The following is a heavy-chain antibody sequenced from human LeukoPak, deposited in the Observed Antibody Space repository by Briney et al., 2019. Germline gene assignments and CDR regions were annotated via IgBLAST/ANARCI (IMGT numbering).Heavy chain of an antibody. V-gene: IGHV4-59*11. Sequence: PSETLSLTCIVSGDSITNHYWSLIRRPPGKGLEWIGYIYYNGIINYNPSLKSRVTISVDTSRNQFSMKLNSVTAADTAVYYCARVARGYSYGHFDYWGQGALVTVSS. CDR1: GDSITNHY. CDR3: ARVARGYSYGHFDY. J-gene: IGHJ4*02. CDR2: IYYNGII. D-gene: IGHD5-18*01.